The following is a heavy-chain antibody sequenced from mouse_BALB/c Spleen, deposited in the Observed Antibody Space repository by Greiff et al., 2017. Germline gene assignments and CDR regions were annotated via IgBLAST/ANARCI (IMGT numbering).Heavy chain of an antibody. CDR1: GYSFTGYY. D-gene: IGHD2-3*01. V-gene: IGHV1S34*01. J-gene: IGHJ4*01. CDR2: ISCYNGAT. CDR3: ARVYDGYYAYAMDY. Sequence: LVKTGASVKISCKASGYSFTGYYMHWVKQSHGKSLEWIGYISCYNGATSYNQKFKGKATFTVDTSSSTAYMQFNSLTSEDSAVYYCARVYDGYYAYAMDYGGQGTSVTVAA.